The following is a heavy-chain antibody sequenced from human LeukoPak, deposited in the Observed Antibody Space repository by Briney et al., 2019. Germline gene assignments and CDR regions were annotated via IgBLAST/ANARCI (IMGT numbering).Heavy chain of an antibody. J-gene: IGHJ4*02. Sequence: GGSLRLSCAASGFTFSSSWVSWVRQAPGKGLEWVANINEDGSAKYYVDSVKGRFTISRDNAKRSLDLQVNSLRAEDTAVYYCTRSRRDGNDYWGQGTLVTVSS. CDR2: INEDGSAK. CDR1: GFTFSSSW. V-gene: IGHV3-7*01. D-gene: IGHD5-24*01. CDR3: TRSRRDGNDY.